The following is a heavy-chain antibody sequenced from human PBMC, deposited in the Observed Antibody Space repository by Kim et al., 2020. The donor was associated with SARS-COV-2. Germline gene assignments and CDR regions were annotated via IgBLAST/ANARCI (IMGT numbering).Heavy chain of an antibody. Sequence: GGSLRLSCAASGFTFSSYEMNWVRQAPGKGLEWVSYISSSGSTIYYADSVKGRFTISRDNAKNSLYLQMNSLRAEDTAVYYCARKARRLRLWFGELLLWGQGTLVTVPS. D-gene: IGHD3-10*01. CDR1: GFTFSSYE. J-gene: IGHJ4*02. V-gene: IGHV3-48*03. CDR3: ARKARRLRLWFGELLL. CDR2: ISSSGSTI.